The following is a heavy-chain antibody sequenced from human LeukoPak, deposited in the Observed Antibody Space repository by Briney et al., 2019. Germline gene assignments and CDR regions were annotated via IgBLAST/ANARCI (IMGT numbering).Heavy chain of an antibody. Sequence: SETLPLTCTVSGGSISSYYWSWIRQPPGKGLEWIGYIYYSGGTNYNPSLKSRVTMSVDTSKNQFSLKLSSVTAADTAVYYCARGRGFDYWGQGTLVTVSS. CDR1: GGSISSYY. D-gene: IGHD3-10*01. V-gene: IGHV4-59*13. CDR3: ARGRGFDY. CDR2: IYYSGGT. J-gene: IGHJ4*02.